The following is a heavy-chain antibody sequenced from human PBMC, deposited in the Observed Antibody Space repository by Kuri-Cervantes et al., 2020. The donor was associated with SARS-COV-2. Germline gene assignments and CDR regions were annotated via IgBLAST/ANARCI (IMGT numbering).Heavy chain of an antibody. V-gene: IGHV1-18*04. J-gene: IGHJ5*02. Sequence: ASVKVSCKSSGYSFTNYGINWVRQAPGQGLEWMGWISAYNGNTIYAQKLQGRVTMTTDTSTSTAYMDLRSLRSDDTAVYYCTRDFNDFWSGYATFHPWGQGTLVTVSS. CDR3: TRDFNDFWSGYATFHP. CDR1: GYSFTNYG. CDR2: ISAYNGNT. D-gene: IGHD3-3*01.